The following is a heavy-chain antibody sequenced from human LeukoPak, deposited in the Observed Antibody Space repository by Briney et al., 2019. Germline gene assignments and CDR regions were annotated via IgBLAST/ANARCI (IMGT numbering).Heavy chain of an antibody. CDR2: ISSSSSYI. Sequence: PGGSLRLSCGASGFTFRSYSMNWVRQAPGKGLEWVSSISSSSSYIYYADSVKGRFFISRDNAKNSLFLQMNSLGAEDTAVYYCARVRSGYPEDCNMDVWGKGTTVTVSS. J-gene: IGHJ6*03. CDR3: ARVRSGYPEDCNMDV. CDR1: GFTFRSYS. D-gene: IGHD3-3*01. V-gene: IGHV3-21*01.